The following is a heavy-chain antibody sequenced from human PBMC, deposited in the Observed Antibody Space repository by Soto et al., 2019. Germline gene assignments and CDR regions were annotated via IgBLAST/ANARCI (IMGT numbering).Heavy chain of an antibody. Sequence: GGSLRLSCAASGFTFSSYSMNWVRQAPGKGLEWVSYISSSSSTIYYADSVKGRFTISRDNAKNSLYLQMNSLRAEDTAVYYCARDLDSKWFGELFDYWGQGTLVTVSS. CDR1: GFTFSSYS. D-gene: IGHD3-10*01. CDR3: ARDLDSKWFGELFDY. CDR2: ISSSSSTI. J-gene: IGHJ4*02. V-gene: IGHV3-48*01.